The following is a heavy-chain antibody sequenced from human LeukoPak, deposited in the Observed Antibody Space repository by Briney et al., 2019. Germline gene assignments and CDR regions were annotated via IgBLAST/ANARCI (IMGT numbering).Heavy chain of an antibody. CDR2: IIPIFGTA. J-gene: IGHJ3*02. V-gene: IGHV1-69*01. CDR1: GGTFSIYA. CDR3: ASRLTDYGSGSYYRAFDI. D-gene: IGHD3-10*01. Sequence: SVRLSCKASGGTFSIYAISWVRQAPGQGLEWMGGIIPIFGTANYAQKFQGRVTITADESTSTAYMELSSLRSEDTAVYYCASRLTDYGSGSYYRAFDIWGQGTMVTVSS.